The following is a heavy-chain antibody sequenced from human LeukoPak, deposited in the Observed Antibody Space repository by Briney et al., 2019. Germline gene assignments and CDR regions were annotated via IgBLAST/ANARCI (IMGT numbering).Heavy chain of an antibody. Sequence: SQTLSLTCAISGDSVSSNSAAWIWIRQSPSRGLEWLGRTYYRSKWYNDYAVSVKSRITINPDTSKNQFSLQLNSVTPEDTAVYYCARTDCSGGSCYLSPKYFFDYWGQGTLVTVSS. CDR3: ARTDCSGGSCYLSPKYFFDY. CDR2: TYYRSKWYN. CDR1: GDSVSSNSAA. V-gene: IGHV6-1*01. J-gene: IGHJ4*02. D-gene: IGHD2-15*01.